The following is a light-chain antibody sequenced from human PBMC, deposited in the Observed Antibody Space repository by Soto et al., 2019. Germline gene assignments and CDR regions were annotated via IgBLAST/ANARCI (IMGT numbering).Light chain of an antibody. CDR1: QSISRY. CDR3: QQSHTNPLT. J-gene: IGKJ4*01. CDR2: SAS. V-gene: IGKV1-39*01. Sequence: ILMTQSPSSLSASVGDSVTISCRASQSISRYLNWYQQKPGKAPKLLIFSASGLQSGVPSRFSGGGYGTEFTPTISSLQLEDFATYYCQQSHTNPLTFGGGTKVDI.